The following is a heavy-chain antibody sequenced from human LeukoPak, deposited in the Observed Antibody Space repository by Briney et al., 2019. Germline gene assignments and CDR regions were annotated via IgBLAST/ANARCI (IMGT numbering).Heavy chain of an antibody. J-gene: IGHJ4*02. V-gene: IGHV3-21*04. Sequence: GGSLRLSCEASGFTFISYTLTWLRQARGKGLEWVSSVSSSSGYIYYAASVQGRFTISRDNAKRSLYLQMNSLRDEGTAVYYCAKPLTGGGSWPPFDSWGQGTLVTVSS. D-gene: IGHD2-15*01. CDR3: AKPLTGGGSWPPFDS. CDR2: VSSSSGYI. CDR1: GFTFISYT.